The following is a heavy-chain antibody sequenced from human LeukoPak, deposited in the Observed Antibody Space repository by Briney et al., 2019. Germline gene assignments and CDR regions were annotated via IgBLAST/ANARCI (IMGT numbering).Heavy chain of an antibody. CDR2: ISSSSSYI. D-gene: IGHD4-17*01. CDR3: ARQAYGDYVPSDY. J-gene: IGHJ4*02. V-gene: IGHV3-21*01. Sequence: GGSLRLSCAASGFTFSSYSMNWVRQAPGKWLEWVSSISSSSSYIYYADSVKGRFTISRDNAKNSLYLQMNSLRAEDTAVYYCARQAYGDYVPSDYWGQGTLVTVSS. CDR1: GFTFSSYS.